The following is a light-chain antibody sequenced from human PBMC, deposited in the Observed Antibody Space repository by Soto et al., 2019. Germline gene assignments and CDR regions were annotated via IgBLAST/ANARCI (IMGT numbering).Light chain of an antibody. Sequence: QSVLTQPPSVSAAPGQKVTVSCSGSSSNIGNNHVSWYQHLPGTAPKVLIFDNNKRPSGIPDRFSGSKSATSATLDITGLQTGDEADYYCGSWDRSLRGWVFGGGTKVTVL. V-gene: IGLV1-51*01. CDR1: SSNIGNNH. J-gene: IGLJ3*02. CDR3: GSWDRSLRGWV. CDR2: DNN.